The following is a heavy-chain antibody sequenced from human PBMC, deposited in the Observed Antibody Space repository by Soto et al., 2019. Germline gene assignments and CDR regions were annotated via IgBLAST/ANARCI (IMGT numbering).Heavy chain of an antibody. D-gene: IGHD6-19*01. V-gene: IGHV4-34*01. CDR2: INHSGST. J-gene: IGHJ5*02. Sequence: QVQLQQWGAGLLKPSETLSLTCAVYGGSFSGYYWSWIRQPPGKGLEWIGEINHSGSTNYTPSLKSLVTISVDTSKNQFSLKLSSATAADTAVYYCASPQGWYSPRLGDWFDPWGQGTLVTVSS. CDR3: ASPQGWYSPRLGDWFDP. CDR1: GGSFSGYY.